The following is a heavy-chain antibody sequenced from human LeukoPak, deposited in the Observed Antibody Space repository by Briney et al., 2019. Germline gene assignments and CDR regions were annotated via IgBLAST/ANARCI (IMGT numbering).Heavy chain of an antibody. D-gene: IGHD6-13*01. V-gene: IGHV4-34*01. CDR1: GGSFSGYY. J-gene: IGHJ6*02. Sequence: SETLSLTCAVYGGSFSGYYWSWIRQPPGKGLEWIGEINHSGSTNYNPSLKSRVTISVDTSKNQFSLKLSSVTAADTAVYYCARGLQLAPTGYYYYGMGVWGQGTTVTVSS. CDR2: INHSGST. CDR3: ARGLQLAPTGYYYYGMGV.